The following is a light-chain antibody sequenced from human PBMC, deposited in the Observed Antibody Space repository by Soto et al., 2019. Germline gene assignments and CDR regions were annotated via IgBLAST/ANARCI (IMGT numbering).Light chain of an antibody. CDR3: QQYNNWPRAT. CDR1: QRVSTSY. CDR2: GAS. V-gene: IGKV3-20*01. J-gene: IGKJ4*01. Sequence: EIVLTQSPGTLSLSPGETATLSCRASQRVSTSYLAWYQQRPGQAPRLLIYGASSRAIGIPDKFTGSGSGTDFTLTIGRLGPEDFGIYYCQQYNNWPRATFGGGTRVEIK.